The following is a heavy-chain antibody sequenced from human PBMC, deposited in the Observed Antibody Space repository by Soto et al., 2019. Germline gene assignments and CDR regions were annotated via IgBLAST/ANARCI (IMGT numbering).Heavy chain of an antibody. D-gene: IGHD3-22*01. CDR3: ARGRYFDGGDYWVANLAFDY. CDR1: GFTFNNYV. V-gene: IGHV3-23*01. J-gene: IGHJ4*02. CDR2: ISRSGSGSP. Sequence: EVQLLESGGGLLQPGGSLRLSCAASGFTFNNYVMNWVRQAPGKGLEWVSSISRSGSGSPYYSDSVKGRFTISRDNSKNTLSLQMNNLRPEDTAVYFCARGRYFDGGDYWVANLAFDYWGQGTLVTVSS.